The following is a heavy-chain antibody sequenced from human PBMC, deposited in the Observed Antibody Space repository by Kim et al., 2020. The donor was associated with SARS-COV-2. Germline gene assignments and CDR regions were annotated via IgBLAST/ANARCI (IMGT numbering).Heavy chain of an antibody. D-gene: IGHD3-16*02. J-gene: IGHJ4*02. V-gene: IGHV3-15*01. Sequence: PVKGRFTISRDDSKNTLYLQMNSLKTEDTAVYYCTTDYDYVWGSYRFFDYWGQGTLVTVSS. CDR3: TTDYDYVWGSYRFFDY.